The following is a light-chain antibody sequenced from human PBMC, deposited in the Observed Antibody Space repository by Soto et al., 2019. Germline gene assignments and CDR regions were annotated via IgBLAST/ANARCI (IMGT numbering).Light chain of an antibody. CDR2: DVS. Sequence: QSALTQPASVSGSPGQSITISCTGTSSEVGGYNYVSWYQQYPGKAPKLMIYDVSNRPSGVSNRFSGSKSGNTASLTISGLQAEDEADYYCSSYTISNTLVFGSGTKVTVL. CDR3: SSYTISNTLV. CDR1: SSEVGGYNY. J-gene: IGLJ1*01. V-gene: IGLV2-14*01.